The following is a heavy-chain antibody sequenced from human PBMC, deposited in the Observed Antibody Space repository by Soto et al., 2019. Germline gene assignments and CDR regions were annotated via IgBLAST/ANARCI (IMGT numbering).Heavy chain of an antibody. CDR1: GFTFSSYA. D-gene: IGHD1-26*01. Sequence: GGSLRLSCAASGFTFSSYAMSWVRQAPGKGLEWVSTISGSAGSTYYADSVKGRFTISRDNSRNTLYLQMNSLRAEDTAVYFCAKDKFVGATNTPDYWGQGTPVTVSS. CDR3: AKDKFVGATNTPDY. CDR2: ISGSAGST. J-gene: IGHJ4*02. V-gene: IGHV3-23*01.